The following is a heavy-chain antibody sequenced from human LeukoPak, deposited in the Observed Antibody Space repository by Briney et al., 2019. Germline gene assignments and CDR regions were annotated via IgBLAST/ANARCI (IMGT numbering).Heavy chain of an antibody. J-gene: IGHJ6*03. V-gene: IGHV3-74*01. D-gene: IGHD3-10*01. Sequence: PGGSLSLPCPASGFTFSTYSMSWFRQVPGKGLFWFPLIPIDGSTIIYADSVKGRFTISRDNAKKTLYLQMDSLRVEDMAVYYCARGGGSAASGSQVRVDYMDVWGKGTTVTVSS. CDR2: IPIDGSTI. CDR1: GFTFSTYS. CDR3: ARGGGSAASGSQVRVDYMDV.